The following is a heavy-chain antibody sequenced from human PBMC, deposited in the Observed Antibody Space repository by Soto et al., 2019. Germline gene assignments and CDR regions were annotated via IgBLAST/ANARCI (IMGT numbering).Heavy chain of an antibody. V-gene: IGHV3-48*01. J-gene: IGHJ4*02. Sequence: EVQLVESGGGLLQPGGSLRLSCAASGFTFSTYSMNWVRQAPGKGLEWVSYIGSGSTTIYYAVSVKGRFSISRDNAKNSLYLQMNGLRAEDTAVYYCARGYYGSGSSFFDYWGQGTLVTVSS. CDR2: IGSGSTTI. CDR3: ARGYYGSGSSFFDY. D-gene: IGHD3-10*01. CDR1: GFTFSTYS.